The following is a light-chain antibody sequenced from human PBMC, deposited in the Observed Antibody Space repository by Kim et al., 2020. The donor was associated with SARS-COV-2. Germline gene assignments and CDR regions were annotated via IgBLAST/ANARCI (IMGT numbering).Light chain of an antibody. V-gene: IGKV1-39*01. CDR2: AAS. CDR1: QSISSY. J-gene: IGKJ5*01. CDR3: QQSYSTPIT. Sequence: ASVGDRVSITCRASQSISSYLNWYQQKPGKAPKLLIYAASSLQSGVPSRFSGSGSGTDFTLTISSLQPEDFATYYCQQSYSTPITFGQGTRLEIK.